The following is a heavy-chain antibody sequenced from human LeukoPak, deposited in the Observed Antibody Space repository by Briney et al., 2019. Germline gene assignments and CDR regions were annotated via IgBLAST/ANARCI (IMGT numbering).Heavy chain of an antibody. CDR2: IRSKANSYAT. D-gene: IGHD3-10*01. Sequence: GGSLKLSCAASGFTFSGSAMHWVRQASGKGLEWVGRIRSKANSYATAYAASVKGRFTISRDDSKNTAYLQMNSLKTEDTAVYYCTRTPLPITMARGVKVGYMDVWGKGTTVTISS. J-gene: IGHJ6*03. V-gene: IGHV3-73*01. CDR3: TRTPLPITMARGVKVGYMDV. CDR1: GFTFSGSA.